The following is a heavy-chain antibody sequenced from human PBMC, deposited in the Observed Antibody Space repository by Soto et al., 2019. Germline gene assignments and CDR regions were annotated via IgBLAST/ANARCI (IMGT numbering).Heavy chain of an antibody. D-gene: IGHD3-22*01. CDR3: ARQIYDSDTGPNFQYYFDS. Sequence: GESLKISCKGYGYTFTDYWIGWVRQMPGKGLELIGLIYPGDSDTRYSPSFQGRVTISADKSITTVFLQWSSLRASDTAMYYCARQIYDSDTGPNFQYYFDSWGQGTPVTVSS. J-gene: IGHJ4*02. CDR1: GYTFTDYW. V-gene: IGHV5-51*01. CDR2: IYPGDSDT.